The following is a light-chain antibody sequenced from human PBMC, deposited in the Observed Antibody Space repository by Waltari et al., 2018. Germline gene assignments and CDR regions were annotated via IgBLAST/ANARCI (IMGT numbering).Light chain of an antibody. V-gene: IGLV3-21*04. CDR3: HVWHPHVDPGV. CDR2: YDR. Sequence: SYVVTQPPSVSVAPGETATITCGGDNIGTYSVHWYQQKAGQAPVLVIFYDRARPSGIPDRFSGSNSGNTVTLTISRVEAGDEARYYCHVWHPHVDPGVFGTGTEVTVL. J-gene: IGLJ1*01. CDR1: NIGTYS.